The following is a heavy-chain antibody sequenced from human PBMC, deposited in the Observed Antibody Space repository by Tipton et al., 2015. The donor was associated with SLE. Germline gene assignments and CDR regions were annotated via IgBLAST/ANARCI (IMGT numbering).Heavy chain of an antibody. CDR2: INHSGST. J-gene: IGHJ3*02. CDR1: GGSFSGYY. V-gene: IGHV4-34*01. Sequence: TLSLTCAVYGGSFSGYYWSWIRQPPGKGLEWIGEINHSGSTNYNPSLKSRVTISVDTSKNQFSLKLSSVTAADTAVYYCARALGKSDAFDIWGQGTMVTVSS. CDR3: ARALGKSDAFDI.